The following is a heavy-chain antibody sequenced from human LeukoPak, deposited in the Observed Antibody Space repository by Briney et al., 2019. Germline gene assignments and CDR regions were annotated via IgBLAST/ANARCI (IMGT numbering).Heavy chain of an antibody. Sequence: PGRSLRLSCAASEFTSSNYGMHWVRQAPGKGLEWVAFIWYDGSNKYYADSVKGRFTISRDNSKNTLYLQMNSLRAEDTAVYYCVKDDVYYYDSSDYPHWGQGTLVTVSS. D-gene: IGHD3-22*01. CDR3: VKDDVYYYDSSDYPH. J-gene: IGHJ4*02. CDR1: EFTSSNYG. V-gene: IGHV3-30*02. CDR2: IWYDGSNK.